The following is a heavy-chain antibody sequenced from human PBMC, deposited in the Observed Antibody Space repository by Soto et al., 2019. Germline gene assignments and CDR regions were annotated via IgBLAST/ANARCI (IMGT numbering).Heavy chain of an antibody. CDR2: ISSNGGST. CDR3: VKSRDGYKFDY. CDR1: GFTFSSYA. J-gene: IGHJ4*02. Sequence: PGGSLRLSCAASGFTFSSYAMSWVRQAPGKGLEWVSAISSNGGSTYYANSVKGRFTISRDNSKNTLYLQMGSLRAEDMAVYYCVKSRDGYKFDYWGQGTLVTVSS. D-gene: IGHD5-12*01. V-gene: IGHV3-64*01.